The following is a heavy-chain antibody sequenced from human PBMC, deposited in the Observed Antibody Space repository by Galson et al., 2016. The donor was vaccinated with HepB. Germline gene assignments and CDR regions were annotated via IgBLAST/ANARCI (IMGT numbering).Heavy chain of an antibody. CDR1: GFTFSIHD. CDR3: ARGKSLLTMPWNYGLDV. CDR2: IETAGAT. Sequence: SLRLSCAASGFTFSIHDMHWVRQVTGKGLEWVSAIETAGATYYPDSVKGRFTISRENAKNSLYLQMNDLRAGDTAVYYCARGKSLLTMPWNYGLDVWGKGTAVTVSS. D-gene: IGHD1-1*01. J-gene: IGHJ6*04. V-gene: IGHV3-13*01.